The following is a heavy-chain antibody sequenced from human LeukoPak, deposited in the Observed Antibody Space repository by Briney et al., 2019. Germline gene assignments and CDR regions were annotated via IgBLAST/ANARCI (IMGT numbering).Heavy chain of an antibody. CDR3: ARGLMVYAPPDY. Sequence: SETLSLTCTVSGGSISSYYWSWIRQPPGKGLEWIGYIYYSGSTNYNPSLKSRVTISVDTSKNQFSLKLSSVTAADTAVYYCARGLMVYAPPDYWGQGTLVTVSS. CDR2: IYYSGST. D-gene: IGHD2-8*01. CDR1: GGSISSYY. V-gene: IGHV4-59*01. J-gene: IGHJ4*02.